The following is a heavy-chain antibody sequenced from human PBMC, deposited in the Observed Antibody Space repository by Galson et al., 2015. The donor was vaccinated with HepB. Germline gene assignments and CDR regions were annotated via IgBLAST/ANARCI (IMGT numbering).Heavy chain of an antibody. D-gene: IGHD2-8*01. J-gene: IGHJ4*02. Sequence: SLRLSCAASGFTFSSYAMSWVRQAPGKGLEWVSVISGSGGSTYYADSVQGRFTISRDNSKNTRYLQMKSLRAEDTAVYYCAKGAVLMVYAHFDYWGQGTLVTVSS. CDR3: AKGAVLMVYAHFDY. V-gene: IGHV3-23*01. CDR2: ISGSGGST. CDR1: GFTFSSYA.